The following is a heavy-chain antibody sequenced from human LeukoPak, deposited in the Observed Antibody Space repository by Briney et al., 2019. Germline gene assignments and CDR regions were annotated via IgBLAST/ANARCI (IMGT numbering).Heavy chain of an antibody. CDR3: ARDSYYDSSGDAFDI. V-gene: IGHV3-9*01. CDR2: ISWNSGSI. CDR1: GFTFDDYA. D-gene: IGHD3-22*01. Sequence: GGSLRLSCAASGFTFDDYAMHWVRQAPGKGLEWVSGISWNSGSIGYADSVKGRFTISRDNAKNSLYLQMNSLRAEDTALYYCARDSYYDSSGDAFDIWGQGTMVTVSS. J-gene: IGHJ3*02.